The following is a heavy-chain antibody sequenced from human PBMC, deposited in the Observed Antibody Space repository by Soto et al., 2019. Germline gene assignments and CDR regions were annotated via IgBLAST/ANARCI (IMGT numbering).Heavy chain of an antibody. CDR1: GFTFDTYG. V-gene: IGHV3-30*03. Sequence: QVQLVESGGGVVQPGRSLSLSCAASGFTFDTYGMHWVRQAPGKGLEWLAVTPWDEGSKYYADSVKGRFTISRDNSKKTLYLQMDSLRPEDTAIYFGAREGTGGDYWGDHWGQGTLVTVSS. CDR3: AREGTGGDYWGDH. J-gene: IGHJ5*02. D-gene: IGHD3-3*01. CDR2: TPWDEGSK.